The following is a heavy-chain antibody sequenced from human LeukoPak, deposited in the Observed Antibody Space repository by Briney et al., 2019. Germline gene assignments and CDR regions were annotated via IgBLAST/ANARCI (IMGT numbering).Heavy chain of an antibody. CDR2: IYYSGST. J-gene: IGHJ3*02. CDR1: GGSISSSSYY. CDR3: ARVIEYDAFDI. D-gene: IGHD6-6*01. V-gene: IGHV4-39*07. Sequence: PSETVSLTCNVSGGSISSSSYYWGWIRQPPGNGQEWIGGIYYSGSTYYNPSLKSRVTISVDTSKNQFSLKLSSVTAADTAVYYCARVIEYDAFDIWGQGTMVTVSS.